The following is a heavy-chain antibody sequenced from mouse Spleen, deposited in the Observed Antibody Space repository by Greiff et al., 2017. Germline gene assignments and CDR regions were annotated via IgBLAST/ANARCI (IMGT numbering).Heavy chain of an antibody. V-gene: IGHV3-6*01. CDR1: GYSITSGYY. CDR2: ISYDGSN. D-gene: IGHD1-1*01. J-gene: IGHJ1*01. Sequence: EVQLQESGPGLVKPSQSLSLTCSVTGYSITSGYYWNWIRQFPGNKLEWMGYISYDGSNNYNPSLKNRISITRDTSKNQFFLKLNSVTTEDTATYYCAREDYGSRSYWYFDVWGAGTTVTVSS. CDR3: AREDYGSRSYWYFDV.